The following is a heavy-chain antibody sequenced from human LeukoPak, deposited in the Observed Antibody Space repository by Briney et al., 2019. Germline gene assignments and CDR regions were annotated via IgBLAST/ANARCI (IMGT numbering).Heavy chain of an antibody. CDR3: ARVKFYDSSGYYF. CDR2: IYHSGSS. Sequence: SETLSPTCTVSGGSISSSSYYWGWIRQPPGKGLEWIGSIYHSGSSYYNPSLKSRVTISVDTSKNQFSLKLSSVTAADTAVYYCARVKFYDSSGYYFGGQGTLVTVSS. J-gene: IGHJ4*02. D-gene: IGHD3-22*01. CDR1: GGSISSSSYY. V-gene: IGHV4-39*01.